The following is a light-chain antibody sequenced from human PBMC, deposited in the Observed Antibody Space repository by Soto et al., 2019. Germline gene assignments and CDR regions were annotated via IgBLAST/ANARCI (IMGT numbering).Light chain of an antibody. CDR2: DVT. V-gene: IGLV2-14*01. Sequence: QSALTQPASVSGSPGQSITISCTGTSSDVGGYNYVSWYQQHPGKAPKLIIYDVTNRPSGISYRFSGSKSGNTASLTISGLQAEDEADYYCSSHTSSNTRVFGTGTKVTVL. CDR1: SSDVGGYNY. CDR3: SSHTSSNTRV. J-gene: IGLJ1*01.